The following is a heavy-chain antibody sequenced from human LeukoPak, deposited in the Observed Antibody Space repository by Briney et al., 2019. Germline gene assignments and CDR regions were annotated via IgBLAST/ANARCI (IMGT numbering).Heavy chain of an antibody. CDR2: ISWNSGSM. Sequence: PGGSLRLSCAASGFTLDDYAMHWVRQAPGKGLEWVSGISWNSGSMGYADSVKGRFTISRDNAKNSLYLQMNSLRAEDTALYYCAKYSGYDLGSIAVAPRGYYFDYWGQGTLVTVPS. CDR1: GFTLDDYA. D-gene: IGHD6-19*01. CDR3: AKYSGYDLGSIAVAPRGYYFDY. J-gene: IGHJ4*02. V-gene: IGHV3-9*01.